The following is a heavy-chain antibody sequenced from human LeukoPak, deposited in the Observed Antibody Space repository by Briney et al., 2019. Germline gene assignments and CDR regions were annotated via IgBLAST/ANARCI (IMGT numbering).Heavy chain of an antibody. CDR2: IKEDGSEK. D-gene: IGHD4-17*01. CDR3: ARDKSYGDSEDY. Sequence: GGSLRLSCAASGFTFGSYWMSWVRQAPGKGLEWVANIKEDGSEKYYVDSVKGRFTISRDNAKNSLYLQMNSLRAEDTAVYYCARDKSYGDSEDYWGQGTLVTVSS. J-gene: IGHJ4*02. CDR1: GFTFGSYW. V-gene: IGHV3-7*05.